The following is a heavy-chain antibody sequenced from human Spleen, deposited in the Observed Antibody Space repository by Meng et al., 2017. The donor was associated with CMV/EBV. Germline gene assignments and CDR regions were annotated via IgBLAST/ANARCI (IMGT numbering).Heavy chain of an antibody. CDR3: AKDPGVEGIAVAGFFDY. Sequence: GGSLRLSCAASGFVFTSFAMGWVRQAPGMGLEWVSAISGSGSSTYYADSVKGRFTISRDTSKKTLYPQMDSLRAEDTALYYCAKDPGVEGIAVAGFFDYWGQGTLVTVSS. D-gene: IGHD6-19*01. V-gene: IGHV3-23*01. CDR1: GFVFTSFA. J-gene: IGHJ4*02. CDR2: ISGSGSST.